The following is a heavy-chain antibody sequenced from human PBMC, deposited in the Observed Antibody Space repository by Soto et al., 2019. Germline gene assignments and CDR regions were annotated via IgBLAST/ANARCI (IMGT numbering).Heavy chain of an antibody. CDR1: GGSISSYY. V-gene: IGHV4-59*08. Sequence: SETLSLTCTVSGGSISSYYWSWIRQPPGKGLEWIGYIYYSGSTNYNPSLKSRVTISVDTSKNQFSLKLSSVTAADTAVYYCARLWGYYNDYGGQGPLVTVSS. CDR2: IYYSGST. CDR3: ARLWGYYNDY. D-gene: IGHD3-22*01. J-gene: IGHJ4*02.